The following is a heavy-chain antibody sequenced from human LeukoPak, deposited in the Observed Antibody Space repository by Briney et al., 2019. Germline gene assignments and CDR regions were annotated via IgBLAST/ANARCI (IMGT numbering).Heavy chain of an antibody. J-gene: IGHJ4*02. V-gene: IGHV1-8*01. CDR3: ARDYYCTNGVCSTAQFDY. Sequence: ASVKVSCKVSGYTFTSYDINWVRQATGQGPEWMGWMNPNTVNTGYAQKFQGRVTMTRNTSISTAYMELSSLRSEDSAVYYCARDYYCTNGVCSTAQFDYWGQGTLVTVSS. D-gene: IGHD2-8*01. CDR2: MNPNTVNT. CDR1: GYTFTSYD.